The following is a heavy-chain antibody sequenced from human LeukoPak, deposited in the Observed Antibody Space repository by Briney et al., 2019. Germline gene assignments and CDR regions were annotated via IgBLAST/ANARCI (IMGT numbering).Heavy chain of an antibody. Sequence: GGSLRLSCAASGFTFSSYAMSWVRQAPGKGLEWVSAISGSGGSTYYADSVKGRFTISRDNSKNTLCLQMNSLRAEDTAVYYCAKGSGWYWKYFDYWGQGTLVTVSS. V-gene: IGHV3-23*01. D-gene: IGHD6-19*01. J-gene: IGHJ4*02. CDR2: ISGSGGST. CDR1: GFTFSSYA. CDR3: AKGSGWYWKYFDY.